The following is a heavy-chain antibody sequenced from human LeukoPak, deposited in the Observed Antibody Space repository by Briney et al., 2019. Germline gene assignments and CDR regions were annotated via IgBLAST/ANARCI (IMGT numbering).Heavy chain of an antibody. CDR1: GFTFSSYS. CDR2: ISSSSSYI. Sequence: GGSLRLSCAASGFTFSSYSMNWVRQAPGKGLEWVSSISSSSSYIYYADSVKGRFTISRDNAKNPLYLQMNSLRAEDTAVYYCARLERSGIAVYWGQGTLVTVSS. V-gene: IGHV3-21*01. J-gene: IGHJ4*02. CDR3: ARLERSGIAVY. D-gene: IGHD6-19*01.